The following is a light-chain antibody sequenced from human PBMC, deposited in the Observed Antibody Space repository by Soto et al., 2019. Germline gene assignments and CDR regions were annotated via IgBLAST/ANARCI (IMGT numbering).Light chain of an antibody. CDR2: GAS. V-gene: IGKV3D-15*01. CDR1: QSVSSN. Sequence: EIVMTQSPATLSVSPGERATLSCRASQSVSSNLAWYQQKPGQAPRLLIYGASIRATGIPARFSGSGSGTEFTLNISSLQSEDFAVYYCQQYNNWPRTFCQGTKVEIK. CDR3: QQYNNWPRT. J-gene: IGKJ1*01.